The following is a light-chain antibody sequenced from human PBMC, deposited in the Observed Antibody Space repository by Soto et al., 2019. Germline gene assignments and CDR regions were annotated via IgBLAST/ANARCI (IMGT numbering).Light chain of an antibody. J-gene: IGLJ1*01. CDR1: RTNIGNHY. V-gene: IGLV1-51*01. CDR3: GTWDNSLNPGPV. CDR2: DND. Sequence: QSVLTQPPSVSAAPGQKVTISCSGSRTNIGNHYVSWYHHLPGTAPKLLIYDNDRRPSGIPDRFSGSKSGTSATLVITGLQTGDEADFYCGTWDNSLNPGPVFGTGTKVTVL.